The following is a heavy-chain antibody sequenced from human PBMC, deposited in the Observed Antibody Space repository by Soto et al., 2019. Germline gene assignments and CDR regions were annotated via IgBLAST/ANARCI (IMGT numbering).Heavy chain of an antibody. CDR2: INAGNGNT. CDR3: ARESGDGYSPFDY. CDR1: GYTFTSYA. V-gene: IGHV1-3*01. J-gene: IGHJ4*02. Sequence: ASVKVSCKASGYTFTSYAMHWVRQAPGQRLEWMGWINAGNGNTKYSQKFQGRVTITRDTSASTAYMELSSLRSEDTAVYYCARESGDGYSPFDYWGQGTLVTVSS. D-gene: IGHD5-18*01.